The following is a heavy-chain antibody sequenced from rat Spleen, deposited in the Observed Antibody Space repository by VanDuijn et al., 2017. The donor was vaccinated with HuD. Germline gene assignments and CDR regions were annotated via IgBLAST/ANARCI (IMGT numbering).Heavy chain of an antibody. Sequence: QVQLKESGPGLVQPSQTLSLTCTVSGFSLTTYHVHWVRQPPGKGLEWMGVMWSDGNTSYNSTLKSRLSIIRDTSKSKVFLEMNILQTEDTANYYWAREGVGVVMDCWGQGASVTVSS. D-gene: IGHD4-3*01. CDR2: MWSDGNT. CDR1: GFSLTTYH. J-gene: IGHJ4*01. CDR3: AREGVGVVMDC. V-gene: IGHV2-32*01.